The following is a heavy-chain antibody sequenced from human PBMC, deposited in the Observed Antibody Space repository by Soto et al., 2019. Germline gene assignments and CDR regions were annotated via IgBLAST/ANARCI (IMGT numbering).Heavy chain of an antibody. CDR1: GFTFTRYS. Sequence: GGSLRLSCAASGFTFTRYSMNWVRQAPGKGLEWVSSISSTTNYIYYGDSMKGRFTISRDNAKNSLYLEMNSPRAEDTAVYYCARESEDLTSNFDYWGQGTLVTVSS. CDR3: ARESEDLTSNFDY. J-gene: IGHJ4*02. V-gene: IGHV3-21*06. CDR2: ISSTTNYI.